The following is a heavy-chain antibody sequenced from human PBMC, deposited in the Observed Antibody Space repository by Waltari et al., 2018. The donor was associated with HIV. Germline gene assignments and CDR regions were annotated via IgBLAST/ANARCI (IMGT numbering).Heavy chain of an antibody. CDR3: ARDHYYGSSGYYSDY. CDR1: GYTFTNYG. Sequence: QVHLVQSGAELRKPGASVTVSCKASGYTFTNYGITRGRQAPGQGLEWMGCISGYNCDKKYAQKVRGRVTMTTDTSTSTAYLEMGSLRFDDTAVYYCARDHYYGSSGYYSDYWGQGTLVTVSS. CDR2: ISGYNCDK. D-gene: IGHD3-22*01. J-gene: IGHJ4*02. V-gene: IGHV1-18*01.